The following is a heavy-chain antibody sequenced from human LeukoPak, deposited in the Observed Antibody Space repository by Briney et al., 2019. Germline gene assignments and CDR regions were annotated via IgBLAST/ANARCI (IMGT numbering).Heavy chain of an antibody. CDR1: GFNFSGAA. Sequence: GGSLKLSCAVSGFNFSGAAIHWVRQASGKGLEWVGRIRSKANNYATAYLASVKGRFTISRDDSKNTAFLQMNSLQIGDTAVYYCSRIGPSCGGDCYVDYWGQGTLVSVSS. CDR2: IRSKANNYAT. D-gene: IGHD2-21*02. J-gene: IGHJ4*02. V-gene: IGHV3-73*01. CDR3: SRIGPSCGGDCYVDY.